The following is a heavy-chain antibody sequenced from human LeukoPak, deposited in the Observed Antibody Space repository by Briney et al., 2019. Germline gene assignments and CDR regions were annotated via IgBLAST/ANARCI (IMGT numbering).Heavy chain of an antibody. V-gene: IGHV3-23*01. J-gene: IGHJ4*02. CDR1: RFIFSSYA. D-gene: IGHD2-2*01. CDR2: ISSDGTSP. CDR3: AKDRGGEYQLLLDY. Sequence: GGSLRLSCAASRFIFSSYAMGWVRQAPGKGLEWVSSISSDGTSPYYADSVRGRFTISRDNSKNTLYLQMNSLRAEDTAVYYCAKDRGGEYQLLLDYWGQGTLVTVSS.